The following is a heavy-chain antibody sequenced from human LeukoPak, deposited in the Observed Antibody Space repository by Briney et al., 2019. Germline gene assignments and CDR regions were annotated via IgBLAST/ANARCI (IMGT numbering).Heavy chain of an antibody. J-gene: IGHJ4*02. CDR3: ARRSNNFYFDY. CDR1: GGSISPYY. V-gene: IGHV4-4*09. Sequence: SETLSLTCTVSGGSISPYYWTWIRQSPGKGLEWIGYISASGTTNYNPSLKSRVTMSVDTSKNQFSLDLNSITAADTAVFYCARRSNNFYFDYWGQGALVTVSS. CDR2: ISASGTT. D-gene: IGHD2/OR15-2a*01.